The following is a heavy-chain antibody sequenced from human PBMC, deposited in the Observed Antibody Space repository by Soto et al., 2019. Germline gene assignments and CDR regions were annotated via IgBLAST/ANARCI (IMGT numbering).Heavy chain of an antibody. CDR2: ISSSSSSTYI. CDR1: GFTFSSYS. J-gene: IGHJ6*02. V-gene: IGHV3-21*01. Sequence: GGSLRLSCAASGFTFSSYSMNWVRQGPGKGLEWVSPISSSSSSTYIYYADPVKGRFTISRDNAKNSLYLQMNSPRAEDTAVYYCARQGSSTKYYTMDVWGQGTTVTVSS. D-gene: IGHD2-2*01. CDR3: ARQGSSTKYYTMDV.